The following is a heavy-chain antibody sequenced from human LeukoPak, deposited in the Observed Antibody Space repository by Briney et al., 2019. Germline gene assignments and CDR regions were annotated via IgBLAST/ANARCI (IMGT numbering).Heavy chain of an antibody. D-gene: IGHD2-15*01. V-gene: IGHV4-30-4*02. CDR3: ARDCSGGSCYGALDI. CDR2: IYDSGST. CDR1: GASIRSVDYY. J-gene: IGHJ3*02. Sequence: PSDTLSLTCTVSGASIRSVDYYWSWIREPPGKGLEWIGYIYDSGSTYYNPSLKSRITISVDTSENRFSLKLSSVTATDTAVYYCARDCSGGSCYGALDIWGQGTMVTVSS.